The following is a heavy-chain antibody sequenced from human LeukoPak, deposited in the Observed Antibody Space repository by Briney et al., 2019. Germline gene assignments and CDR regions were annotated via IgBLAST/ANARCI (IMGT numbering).Heavy chain of an antibody. Sequence: GGSLRLSCAASGFTFSSYGMHWVRQAPGKGLEWVAVIWYDGSNKYYADSVKGRFTISRDNSKNTLYLQMNSLRAEDTAVYYCATLGYSYGEDYFDYWGQGTLVTVSS. D-gene: IGHD5-18*01. J-gene: IGHJ4*02. CDR2: IWYDGSNK. CDR1: GFTFSSYG. V-gene: IGHV3-33*01. CDR3: ATLGYSYGEDYFDY.